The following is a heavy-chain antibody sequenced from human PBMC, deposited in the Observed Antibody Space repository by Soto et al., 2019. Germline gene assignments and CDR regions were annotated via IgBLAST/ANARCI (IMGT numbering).Heavy chain of an antibody. CDR1: GFTFSSYG. Sequence: QVQLVESGGGVVQPGRSLRLSCAASGFTFSSYGMHWVRQAPGKGLEWVAVIWYDGSNKYYADSVKGRFTISRDNSKNTLYLQMNSLRAEDTDVYYCARGYSSSWGPRYYYYYGMDVWGQGTTVTVSS. CDR2: IWYDGSNK. CDR3: ARGYSSSWGPRYYYYYGMDV. D-gene: IGHD6-13*01. J-gene: IGHJ6*02. V-gene: IGHV3-33*01.